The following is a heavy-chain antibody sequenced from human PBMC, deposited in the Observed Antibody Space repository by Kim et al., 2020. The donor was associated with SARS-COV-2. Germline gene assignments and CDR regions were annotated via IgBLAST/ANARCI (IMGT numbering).Heavy chain of an antibody. CDR3: ARSRLLDC. Sequence: GGSLRLSCAASGFTFSSYSMNWVRQAPGKGLEWVSYIDSSSSTIYYADSVKGRFTISRNSAKNSLFLQMNSLRDEDTAVYYFARSRLLDCWGQGTLVTVSS. CDR2: IDSSSSTI. V-gene: IGHV3-48*02. CDR1: GFTFSSYS. J-gene: IGHJ4*02.